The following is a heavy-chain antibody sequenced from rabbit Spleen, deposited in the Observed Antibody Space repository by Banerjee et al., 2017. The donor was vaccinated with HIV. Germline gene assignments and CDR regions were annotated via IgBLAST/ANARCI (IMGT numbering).Heavy chain of an antibody. V-gene: IGHV1S40*01. CDR2: IDTSSTNT. CDR1: GFDFTSTYY. Sequence: QSLEESGGDLVKPGACLTLTCKASGFDFTSTYYMCWVRQAPGKGLELIACIDTSSTNTAYANWAKGRFSITKTSSSTVTLQMTSLTAADTAPYFCARGIESYWYAGNLWGPGTL. J-gene: IGHJ4*01. D-gene: IGHD6-1*01. CDR3: ARGIESYWYAGNL.